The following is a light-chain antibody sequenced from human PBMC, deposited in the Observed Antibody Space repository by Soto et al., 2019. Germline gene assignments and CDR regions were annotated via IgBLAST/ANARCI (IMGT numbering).Light chain of an antibody. V-gene: IGKV1-5*01. CDR2: DAS. CDR1: QGISSW. Sequence: DIQMTQSPSSVSASVGDRVTITCRASQGISSWLAWYQQKPGKAPELLIYDASSLESGVPSRFSGSGSVTEFTLTISSLQPDDFATYYCQQYNSYSPTFGQGTKVEIK. CDR3: QQYNSYSPT. J-gene: IGKJ1*01.